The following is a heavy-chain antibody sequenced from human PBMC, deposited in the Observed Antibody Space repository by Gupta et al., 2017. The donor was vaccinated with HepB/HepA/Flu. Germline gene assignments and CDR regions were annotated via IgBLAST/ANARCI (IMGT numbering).Heavy chain of an antibody. J-gene: IGHJ4*02. D-gene: IGHD4-23*01. Sequence: QVQLQESGPGLVKPSETLSLTCTVSGGSISSYYWSWIRQPPGKGLEWIGYIYYSGSTNYNPSLKSRVTISVDTSKNQFSLKLSSVTAADTAVYYCARMTDYGGKFDYWGQGTLVTVSS. CDR3: ARMTDYGGKFDY. CDR1: GGSISSYY. CDR2: IYYSGST. V-gene: IGHV4-59*01.